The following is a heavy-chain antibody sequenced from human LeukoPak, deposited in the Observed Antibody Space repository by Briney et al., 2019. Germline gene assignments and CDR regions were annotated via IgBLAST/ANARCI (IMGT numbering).Heavy chain of an antibody. Sequence: GGSLRLSCAASGFTFSSNHMSWVRQAPGKGLKWVSVIYSGGSTDYADSVKGRFTISRDNLKNTLYLQMNSLRAEDTAVYYCARGPAGYNWGQGTLVTFSS. CDR2: IYSGGST. CDR1: GFTFSSNH. D-gene: IGHD1-1*01. CDR3: ARGPAGYN. V-gene: IGHV3-53*01. J-gene: IGHJ4*02.